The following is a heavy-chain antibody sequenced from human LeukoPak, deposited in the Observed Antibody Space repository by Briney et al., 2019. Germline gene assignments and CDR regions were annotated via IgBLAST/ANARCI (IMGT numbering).Heavy chain of an antibody. CDR1: GFTFSTYW. CDR2: INQDGSEK. V-gene: IGHV3-7*01. J-gene: IGHJ4*02. Sequence: GGPLRLSCAASGFTFSTYWMTWVRQAPGKGLEWVANINQDGSEKYYVDSVTGRFTISRDNAKNSLYLQMNSLRAEDTAFYYCARDGDSGWSLSHWGQGTLVTVSS. CDR3: ARDGDSGWSLSH. D-gene: IGHD6-19*01.